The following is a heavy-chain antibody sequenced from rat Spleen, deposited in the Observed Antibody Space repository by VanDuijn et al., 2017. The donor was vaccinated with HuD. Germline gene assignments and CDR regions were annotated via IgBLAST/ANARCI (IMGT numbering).Heavy chain of an antibody. Sequence: QVQLKESGPGLVQPSQTLSLTCTVSGLSLTSYHVSWVRQPPGKGLEWMGVMWRSGSTEYNSAFKSRLSISRDTSKSQVFLKMSSLQTEDTATYYCARERVPRAFDYWGQGVMVTVSS. V-gene: IGHV2-43*01. CDR3: ARERVPRAFDY. CDR2: MWRSGST. J-gene: IGHJ2*01. CDR1: GLSLTSYH. D-gene: IGHD4-1*01.